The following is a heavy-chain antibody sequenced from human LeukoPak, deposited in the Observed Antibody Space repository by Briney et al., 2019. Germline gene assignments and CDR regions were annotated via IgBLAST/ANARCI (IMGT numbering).Heavy chain of an antibody. CDR2: IYHSGST. CDR3: ARHERDSGRRTSFRDY. Sequence: SETLSLTCTVSGYSINSGYYWGWIRQAPGKGLEWIGSIYHSGSTYYNPSLKSRVTISVDTSKNQFSLKLSSVTAADTAVYYCARHERDSGRRTSFRDYWGQGTLVTVSS. V-gene: IGHV4-38-2*02. D-gene: IGHD1-26*01. CDR1: GYSINSGYY. J-gene: IGHJ4*02.